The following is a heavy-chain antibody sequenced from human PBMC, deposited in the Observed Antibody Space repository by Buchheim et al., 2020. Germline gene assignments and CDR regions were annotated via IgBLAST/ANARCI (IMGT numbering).Heavy chain of an antibody. J-gene: IGHJ4*02. CDR1: GFTFSSYA. CDR2: ISYDGSNK. D-gene: IGHD6-19*01. V-gene: IGHV3-30-3*01. CDR3: ARDQEVAGTLDY. Sequence: QVQLVESGGGVVQPGRSLRLSCAASGFTFSSYAMHWVRQAPGKGLEWVAVISYDGSNKYYADSVKGRFTISRDNSKNTLYLQMNSLRAEDTAVYYCARDQEVAGTLDYWGQGTL.